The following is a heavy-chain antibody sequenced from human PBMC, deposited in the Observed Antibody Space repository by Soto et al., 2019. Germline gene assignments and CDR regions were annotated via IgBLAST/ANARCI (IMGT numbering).Heavy chain of an antibody. CDR3: ANAPPMVRAPIPG. CDR2: ISGSGGST. V-gene: IGHV3-23*01. J-gene: IGHJ4*02. Sequence: GGSLRLSCAASGFTFSSYAMSWVRQAPGKGLEWVSAISGSGGSTHYADPVKGRFTISRDNSKNTLYLQMNNLRAEDTAVYYCANAPPMVRAPIPGRGQGTLVTVSS. CDR1: GFTFSSYA. D-gene: IGHD3-10*01.